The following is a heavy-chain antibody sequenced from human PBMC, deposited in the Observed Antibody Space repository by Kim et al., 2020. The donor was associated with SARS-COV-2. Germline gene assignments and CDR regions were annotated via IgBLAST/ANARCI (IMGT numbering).Heavy chain of an antibody. V-gene: IGHV4-34*01. D-gene: IGHD3-3*01. CDR3: ARPRKDFWSGYYRIPYGMDV. Sequence: RVTISVDTSKNQFSLKLSSVTAADTAVYYCARPRKDFWSGYYRIPYGMDVWGQGTTVTVSS. J-gene: IGHJ6*02.